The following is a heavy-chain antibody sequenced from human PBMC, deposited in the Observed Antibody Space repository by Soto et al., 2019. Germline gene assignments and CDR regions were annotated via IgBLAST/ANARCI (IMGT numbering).Heavy chain of an antibody. V-gene: IGHV3-30*18. Sequence: RRLSCGASGFTFSSYGVHWVRQAPGKWLEWVAVISYDGSNKYYADSVKGRFTISRDNSKNTLYLQMNSLRAEDTAVYYCAKVLRITGPDCWCQGAM. CDR3: AKVLRITGPDC. CDR1: GFTFSSYG. D-gene: IGHD3-10*01. CDR2: ISYDGSNK. J-gene: IGHJ4*02.